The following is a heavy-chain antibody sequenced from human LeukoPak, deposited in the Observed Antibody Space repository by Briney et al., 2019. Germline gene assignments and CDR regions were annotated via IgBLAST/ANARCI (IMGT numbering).Heavy chain of an antibody. CDR2: INHSGST. Sequence: KSSETLSLTCAVYGGSFSGYYWSWVRQPPGKGLEWIGEINHSGSTNYNPSLKSRVTISVDTSKNQFSLKLSSVTAADTAVYYCAREGDSSGYYLNWFDPWGQGTLVTVSS. V-gene: IGHV4-34*01. CDR1: GGSFSGYY. CDR3: AREGDSSGYYLNWFDP. J-gene: IGHJ5*02. D-gene: IGHD3-22*01.